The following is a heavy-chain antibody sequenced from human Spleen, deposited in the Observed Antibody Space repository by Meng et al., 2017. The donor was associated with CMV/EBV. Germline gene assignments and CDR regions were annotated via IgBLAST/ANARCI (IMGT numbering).Heavy chain of an antibody. CDR3: ARRLDAGADY. V-gene: IGHV4-38-2*02. J-gene: IGHJ4*02. D-gene: IGHD2-8*02. Sequence: SETLSLTCTVSGYSISRAYYWGWIRQSPGKGLEWIGAIYHSGTTYYNPSLESRVTMSVDTSKNQFTLKLNSVTAADTAVYYCARRLDAGADYWGQGTLGTVSS. CDR1: GYSISRAYY. CDR2: IYHSGTT.